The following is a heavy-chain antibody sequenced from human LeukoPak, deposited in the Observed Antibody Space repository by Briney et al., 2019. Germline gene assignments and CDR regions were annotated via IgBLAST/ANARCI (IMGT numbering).Heavy chain of an antibody. CDR3: AKVQEMDTILPPFHY. Sequence: GGSLRLSCAASGFTFSNYAMIWVRQVPGKGLEWVSAISGSGGNTFYADSVKGRFTISRDNSKNTLYLQVNSLRAADTAIYYCAKVQEMDTILPPFHYWGQGTLVTVSS. J-gene: IGHJ4*02. CDR1: GFTFSNYA. D-gene: IGHD5-24*01. V-gene: IGHV3-23*01. CDR2: ISGSGGNT.